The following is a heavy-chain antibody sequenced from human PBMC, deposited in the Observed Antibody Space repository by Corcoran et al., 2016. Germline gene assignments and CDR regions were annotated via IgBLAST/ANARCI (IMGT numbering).Heavy chain of an antibody. Sequence: QVQLVESGGGVVQPGRSLRLSCAASGFTFSNYGMHWVRQAPGKGLQWVAVMSYDESNQYYADSVKGRFTISRDNSKNTLYLQMSSLRAEDTAVYYCAKDFSTRRQYCDRTSCPQNYNYYGMDVWGQGTTVTVSS. CDR1: GFTFSNYG. CDR3: AKDFSTRRQYCDRTSCPQNYNYYGMDV. V-gene: IGHV3-30*18. J-gene: IGHJ6*02. D-gene: IGHD2-2*01. CDR2: MSYDESNQ.